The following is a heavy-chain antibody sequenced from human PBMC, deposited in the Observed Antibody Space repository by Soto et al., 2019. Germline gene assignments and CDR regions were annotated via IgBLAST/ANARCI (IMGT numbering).Heavy chain of an antibody. CDR2: IKYDGSST. CDR1: GFTFSRDW. CDR3: ARGAFGNYSVDY. Sequence: EVQLVESGGGLVQPGGSLRLSCAASGFTFSRDWMHWVRQAPGKGLVWVSRIKYDGSSTNYADSVKGRFTISRDNAKNTVYLQMNSLRDEDTAVYYCARGAFGNYSVDYWGQGALVTVAS. D-gene: IGHD3-22*01. V-gene: IGHV3-74*01. J-gene: IGHJ4*02.